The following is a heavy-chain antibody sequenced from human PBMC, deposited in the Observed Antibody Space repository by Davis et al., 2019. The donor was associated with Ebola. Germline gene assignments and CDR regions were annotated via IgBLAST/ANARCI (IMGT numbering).Heavy chain of an antibody. Sequence: ASVKVSCKASGYSFTSYGLSWVRQAPGQGLEWMGWISGYNGNTKYAQKVQGRVTMTTDTSTSTAYMELRSLRSDDTAVYYWAREPGSWYRITGPGMDVWGQGTTVTVSS. V-gene: IGHV1-18*01. CDR1: GYSFTSYG. CDR2: ISGYNGNT. D-gene: IGHD6-13*01. CDR3: AREPGSWYRITGPGMDV. J-gene: IGHJ6*02.